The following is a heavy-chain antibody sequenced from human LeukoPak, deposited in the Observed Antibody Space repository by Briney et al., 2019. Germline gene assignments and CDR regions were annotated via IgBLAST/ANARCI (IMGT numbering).Heavy chain of an antibody. CDR1: GYTFTGYY. CDR3: AIQTAMVFPYYYGMDV. J-gene: IGHJ6*02. D-gene: IGHD5-18*01. CDR2: VNPNSGGT. Sequence: ASLKVSCKASGYTFTGYYMHWVRHAPGQGLEWMGWVNPNSGGTNYAQKFQGRVTMTRDTSISTAYMELSRLRSDDTAVYYCAIQTAMVFPYYYGMDVWGQGTTVTVSS. V-gene: IGHV1-2*02.